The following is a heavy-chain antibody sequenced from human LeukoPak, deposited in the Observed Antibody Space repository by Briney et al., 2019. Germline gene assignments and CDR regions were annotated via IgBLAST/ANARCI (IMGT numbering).Heavy chain of an antibody. J-gene: IGHJ4*02. CDR2: IWYDGSNK. CDR1: GFTFSSYG. Sequence: GGSLRLSCAASGFTFSSYGMHWVRQAPGKGPEWVAVIWYDGSNKYYADSVKGRFTISRDNSKNTLYLQMNSLRAEDTAVYYCAREVEAEREFDYWGQGTLVTVSS. CDR3: AREVEAEREFDY. V-gene: IGHV3-33*01.